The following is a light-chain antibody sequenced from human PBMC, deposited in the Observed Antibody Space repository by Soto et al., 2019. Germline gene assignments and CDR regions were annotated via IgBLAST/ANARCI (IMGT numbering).Light chain of an antibody. CDR2: GAS. Sequence: EIVLTQSPGTLSLSPGERATLSCRASQSVSSSYLAWYQQKPGQAPRLLIYGASSRATGIPDRFSGSGSGTDFTLTISRLEPEDFAVYYCQQYGSSPFTFGRGTKVDIK. J-gene: IGKJ3*01. V-gene: IGKV3-20*01. CDR1: QSVSSSY. CDR3: QQYGSSPFT.